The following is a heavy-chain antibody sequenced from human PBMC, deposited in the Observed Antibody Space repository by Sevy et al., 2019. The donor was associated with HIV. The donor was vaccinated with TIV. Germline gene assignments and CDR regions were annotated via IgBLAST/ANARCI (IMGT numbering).Heavy chain of an antibody. CDR2: IRQEGNEI. J-gene: IGHJ4*02. V-gene: IGHV3-7*01. Sequence: GGSLRLSCVASGFTFDTYWMQWVRQAPGQGLEWVANIRQEGNEIYHADSVKGRFTISRDKAKESVYLQMSNLRVEDTGIYSCARRYFDLWGQGTLVTVSS. CDR1: GFTFDTYW. CDR3: ARRYFDL.